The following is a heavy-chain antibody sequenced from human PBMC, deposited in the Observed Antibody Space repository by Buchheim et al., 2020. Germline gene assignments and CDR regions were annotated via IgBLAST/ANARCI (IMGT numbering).Heavy chain of an antibody. J-gene: IGHJ5*02. CDR2: INHSGST. CDR3: ARRRTYQLLYNWFDP. Sequence: QVQLQQWGAGLLKPSETLSLTCAVYGGSFSGYYWSWIRQPPGKGLEWIGEINHSGSTNYNPSLKSRVTISVDTSKNQFSLKQSSVTAADTAVYYCARRRTYQLLYNWFDPWGQGTL. CDR1: GGSFSGYY. V-gene: IGHV4-34*01. D-gene: IGHD2-2*02.